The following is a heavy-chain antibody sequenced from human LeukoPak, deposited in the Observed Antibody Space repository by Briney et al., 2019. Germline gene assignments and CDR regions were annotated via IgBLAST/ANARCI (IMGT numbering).Heavy chain of an antibody. D-gene: IGHD2-2*01. CDR1: GYTFTSYG. Sequence: ASVKVSCKASGYTFTSYGISWVRQAPGQGLEWMGWISAYNGNTNYAQKLQGRVTITTDTSTSTAYMELRSLRSDDTAVYYCARDAGRYCSSTSCYPDYWGQGTLVTVSS. J-gene: IGHJ4*02. CDR2: ISAYNGNT. V-gene: IGHV1-18*01. CDR3: ARDAGRYCSSTSCYPDY.